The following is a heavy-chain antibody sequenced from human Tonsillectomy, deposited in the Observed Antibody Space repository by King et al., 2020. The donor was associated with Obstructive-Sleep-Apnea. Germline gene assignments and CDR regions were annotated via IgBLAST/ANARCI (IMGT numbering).Heavy chain of an antibody. Sequence: VQLVESGGVVVQPGGSLRLSCAASGFTFDDYTMHWVRQAPGKGLEWVSLISWDGGSTYYADSVKGRFTISRDNSKNSLYLQMNSLRTEDTALYYCAKDSEADSCYDSLFDYWGQGTLVTVSS. CDR3: AKDSEADSCYDSLFDY. V-gene: IGHV3-43*01. J-gene: IGHJ4*02. D-gene: IGHD5-12*01. CDR1: GFTFDDYT. CDR2: ISWDGGST.